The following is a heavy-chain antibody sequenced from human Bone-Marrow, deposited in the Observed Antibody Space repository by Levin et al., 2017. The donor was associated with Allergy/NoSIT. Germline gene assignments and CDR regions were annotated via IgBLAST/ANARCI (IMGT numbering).Heavy chain of an antibody. CDR2: INWNSNTI. CDR3: AKDEGPFSSSFAFDC. V-gene: IGHV3-9*01. Sequence: GGSLRLSCAASGFTFDDFAMHWVRQAPEKGLEWVSGINWNSNTIDYADSVKGRFTISRDNAKNSLSLQMNNLRVEDTAVFYCAKDEGPFSSSFAFDCWGQGALVTVSS. D-gene: IGHD2-2*01. CDR1: GFTFDDFA. J-gene: IGHJ4*02.